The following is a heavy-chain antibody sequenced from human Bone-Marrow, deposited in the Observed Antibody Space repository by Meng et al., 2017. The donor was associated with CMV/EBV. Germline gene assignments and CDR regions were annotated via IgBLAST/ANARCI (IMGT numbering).Heavy chain of an antibody. CDR2: IRYDGNNE. Sequence: GESLKISCTASGFIFRSYGMHWVRQAPGKGLEWVAFIRYDGNNEYYGDSMKGRFTISRDNSKNTLYLQMNSLRAEDTAVYYCATGVRIVRMAADETVGDDYWGQGTLVTVSS. J-gene: IGHJ4*02. D-gene: IGHD6-13*01. V-gene: IGHV3-30*02. CDR3: ATGVRIVRMAADETVGDDY. CDR1: GFIFRSYG.